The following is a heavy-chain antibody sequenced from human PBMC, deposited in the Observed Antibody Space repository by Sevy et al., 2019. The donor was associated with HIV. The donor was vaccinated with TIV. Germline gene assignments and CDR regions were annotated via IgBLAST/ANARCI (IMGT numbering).Heavy chain of an antibody. CDR2: ISSSSSTI. V-gene: IGHV3-48*02. D-gene: IGHD5-18*01. Sequence: GGSLRLSCAASGFTFSSYSMNWVRQAPGKGLEWVSYISSSSSTICYSDSVKGRFTISRDNAQNSLYLQMNSLRDEDTAVYYCARDIGYPLNWFDPWGQGTLVTVSS. CDR1: GFTFSSYS. J-gene: IGHJ5*02. CDR3: ARDIGYPLNWFDP.